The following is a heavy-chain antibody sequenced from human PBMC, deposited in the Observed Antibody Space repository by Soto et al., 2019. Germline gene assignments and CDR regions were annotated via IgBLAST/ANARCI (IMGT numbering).Heavy chain of an antibody. D-gene: IGHD3-10*01. CDR2: INHSGST. J-gene: IGHJ6*02. CDR1: GGSFSGYY. Sequence: PSETLSLTCAVYGGSFSGYYWSWIRQPPGKGLEWIGEINHSGSTNYNPSLKSRVTISVDTSKNQFSLKLSSVTAADTAVYYCARGKRITMVRGVTSYGMDVWGQGTPVTV. V-gene: IGHV4-34*01. CDR3: ARGKRITMVRGVTSYGMDV.